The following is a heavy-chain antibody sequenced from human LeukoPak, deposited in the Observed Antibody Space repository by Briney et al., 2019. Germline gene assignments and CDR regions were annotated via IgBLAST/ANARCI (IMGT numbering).Heavy chain of an antibody. CDR1: GSIYTSYL. V-gene: IGHV5-51*01. J-gene: IGHJ5*02. D-gene: IGHD5-24*01. Sequence: GASLQISCNSSGSIYTSYLIGGGRHLPGKGLEWMGIIYPGDSDTSYSPSFHGQVTISADKSISTAFLQWSSMKASDTAMYYCARLGSRHGYNWADLWGQGALVSVSS. CDR3: ARLGSRHGYNWADL. CDR2: IYPGDSDT.